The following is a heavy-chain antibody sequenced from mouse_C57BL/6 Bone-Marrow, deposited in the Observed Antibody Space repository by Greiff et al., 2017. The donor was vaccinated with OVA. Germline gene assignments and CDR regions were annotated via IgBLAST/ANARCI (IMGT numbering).Heavy chain of an antibody. CDR3: AREECMGYDYDGWFAY. CDR1: GYSITSGYY. Sequence: EVKLVESGPGLVKPSQSLSLTCSVTGYSITSGYYWNWIRQFPGNKLEWMGYISYDGSNNYNPSLKNRISITRDPSKNQFFLKLNSVTTEDTATYYCAREECMGYDYDGWFAYWGQGTLVTVSA. CDR2: ISYDGSN. V-gene: IGHV3-6*01. D-gene: IGHD2-4*01. J-gene: IGHJ3*01.